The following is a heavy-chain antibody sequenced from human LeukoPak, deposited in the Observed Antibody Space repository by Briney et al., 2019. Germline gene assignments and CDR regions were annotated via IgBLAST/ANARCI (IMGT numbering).Heavy chain of an antibody. CDR1: VFTVSSNY. CDR3: ANGPHYNILTGYYKVRSHLDY. D-gene: IGHD3-9*01. V-gene: IGHV3-66*01. J-gene: IGHJ4*02. Sequence: GRTLRLSCAASVFTVSSNYMSWVREASAKGLEGVSVIYSGGSKYYAASVKGRFTIYRGNSKSPRYLQMEKLRPEGPAVYYCANGPHYNILTGYYKVRSHLDYWGQGTLVTVAS. CDR2: IYSGGSK.